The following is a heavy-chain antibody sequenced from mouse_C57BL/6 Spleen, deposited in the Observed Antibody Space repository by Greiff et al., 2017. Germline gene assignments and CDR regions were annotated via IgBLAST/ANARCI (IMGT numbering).Heavy chain of an antibody. D-gene: IGHD2-5*01. J-gene: IGHJ2*01. Sequence: EVQGVESGEGLVKPGGSLKLSCAASGFTFSSYAMSWVRQTPEKRLEWVAYISSGGDYIYYADTVKGRFTISRDTARNTLYLQMSSLKSEDTAMYYCTRGSNYYFDYWGQGTTLTVSS. CDR2: ISSGGDYI. CDR1: GFTFSSYA. CDR3: TRGSNYYFDY. V-gene: IGHV5-9-1*02.